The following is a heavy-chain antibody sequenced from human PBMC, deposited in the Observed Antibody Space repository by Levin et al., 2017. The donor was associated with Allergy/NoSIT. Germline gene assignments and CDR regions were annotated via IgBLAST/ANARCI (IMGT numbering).Heavy chain of an antibody. CDR2: ISYDGNKK. CDR1: GFTFSYHA. V-gene: IGHV3-30*04. CDR3: AREPSAGESHFDY. D-gene: IGHD3-10*01. J-gene: IGHJ4*02. Sequence: LSLTCAASGFTFSYHAVHWVRQAPGKGLEWVGVISYDGNKKYYADSVKGRFTISRDNSKNTLYLQMNSLRAEDTAVYYCAREPSAGESHFDYWGQGTLVTVSS.